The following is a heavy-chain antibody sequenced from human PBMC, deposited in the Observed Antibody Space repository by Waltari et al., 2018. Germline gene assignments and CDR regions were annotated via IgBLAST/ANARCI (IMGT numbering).Heavy chain of an antibody. CDR2: IYHSGST. J-gene: IGHJ3*02. CDR3: ARATPPEGDYLGDAFDI. D-gene: IGHD4-17*01. Sequence: QVQLQESGPGLVKPSGTLSLTCAVSGGSISSSNWWSWVRQPPGKGLEWIGEIYHSGSTNYNPSLKSRGTISVDKSKNQFSLKLSSVTAADTAVYYCARATPPEGDYLGDAFDIWGQGTMVTVSS. CDR1: GGSISSSNW. V-gene: IGHV4-4*02.